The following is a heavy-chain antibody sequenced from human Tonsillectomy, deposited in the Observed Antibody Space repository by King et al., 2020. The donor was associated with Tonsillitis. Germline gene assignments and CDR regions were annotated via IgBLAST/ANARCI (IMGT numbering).Heavy chain of an antibody. J-gene: IGHJ4*02. V-gene: IGHV5-51*01. D-gene: IGHD3-10*01. CDR1: GYSFTSYW. Sequence: VQLVESGAEVKKPGESLKISCKGSGYSFTSYWIGWVRQMPGKGLEWMGIIYPGDSDTRYSPSFQGQVTISADKSNSTAYLPWSSLKASDTAMYYCARLPPYGSGSYYNPFDYWGQGTLVTVSS. CDR3: ARLPPYGSGSYYNPFDY. CDR2: IYPGDSDT.